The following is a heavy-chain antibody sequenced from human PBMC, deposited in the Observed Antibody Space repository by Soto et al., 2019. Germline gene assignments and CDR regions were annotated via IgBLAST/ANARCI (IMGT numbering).Heavy chain of an antibody. CDR1: GGSISSSIYF. J-gene: IGHJ3*02. CDR2: MNHSGTT. Sequence: SETLSLTCAVSGGSISSSIYFWGWIRQPPGEGLEWIGNMNHSGTTNYNPSLKTRVTISIDTSKNQFSLRLSSVTAADTAVYYCARGLKGLHLGELVAFDIWGQGTMVTVSS. CDR3: ARGLKGLHLGELVAFDI. V-gene: IGHV4-39*01. D-gene: IGHD3-16*01.